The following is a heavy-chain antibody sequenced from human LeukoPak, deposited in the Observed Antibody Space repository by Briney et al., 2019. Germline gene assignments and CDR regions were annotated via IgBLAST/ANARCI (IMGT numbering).Heavy chain of an antibody. Sequence: GASVKVSCKASGYTFTGYYMHWVRQAPGQGLEWMGWINPNSGGTNYAQKFQGRVTMTRDTSISTAYMELSRLRSDDTAVYYCAREYFSRPSVQWLENYYYYMDVWGKGTTVTVSS. J-gene: IGHJ6*03. CDR1: GYTFTGYY. CDR2: INPNSGGT. CDR3: AREYFSRPSVQWLENYYYYMDV. V-gene: IGHV1-2*02. D-gene: IGHD6-19*01.